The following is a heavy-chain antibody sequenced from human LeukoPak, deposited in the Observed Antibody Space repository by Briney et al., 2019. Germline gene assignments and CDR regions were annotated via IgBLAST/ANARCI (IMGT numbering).Heavy chain of an antibody. CDR3: ARAHILTGYGRGAFDI. CDR2: ISAYNGNT. J-gene: IGHJ3*02. Sequence: ASVKVSCKASGYTFTSYGISWVRQAPGQGLEWMGWISAYNGNTNYAQKLQGRVTMTTDTSTSTAYMELRSLRSDDTAVYYCARAHILTGYGRGAFDIWGQGTMVTVSS. CDR1: GYTFTSYG. V-gene: IGHV1-18*01. D-gene: IGHD3-9*01.